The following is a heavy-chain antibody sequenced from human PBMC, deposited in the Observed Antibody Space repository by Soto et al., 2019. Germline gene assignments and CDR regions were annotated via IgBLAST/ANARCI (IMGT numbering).Heavy chain of an antibody. V-gene: IGHV3-9*01. Sequence: EVQLVESGGGLVQPGRSLRLSCAASGFTFDDYAMHWVRQAPGKGLEWVSGINGNSGSIGYADSVKGRFTISRDNAKNSLYLQMNSLRTEDTALYYCAKGYNYDRSGNPDYWGQGTLVTVSS. J-gene: IGHJ4*02. CDR3: AKGYNYDRSGNPDY. CDR1: GFTFDDYA. CDR2: INGNSGSI. D-gene: IGHD3-22*01.